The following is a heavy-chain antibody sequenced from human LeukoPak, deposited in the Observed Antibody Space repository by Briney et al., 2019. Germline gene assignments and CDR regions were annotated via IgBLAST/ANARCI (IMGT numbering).Heavy chain of an antibody. CDR3: ARGYAHFDY. CDR1: GYTLTDFY. Sequence: AASVKVSCKASGYTLTDFYVHWVRLAPGQGLEWMGWFNPNSGGTNYAQKFQGRVTMTGDTSSNTAYMELSRLTSDDTAVYYCARGYAHFDYWGRGSLVTVSS. J-gene: IGHJ4*02. CDR2: FNPNSGGT. V-gene: IGHV1-2*02. D-gene: IGHD2-2*01.